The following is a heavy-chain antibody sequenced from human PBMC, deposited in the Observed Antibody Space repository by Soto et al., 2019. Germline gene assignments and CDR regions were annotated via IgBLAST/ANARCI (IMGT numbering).Heavy chain of an antibody. CDR1: GFTFSKYA. D-gene: IGHD2-15*01. CDR2: ITSDGDST. J-gene: IGHJ4*01. V-gene: IGHV3-64D*06. Sequence: GGSLRLSCSVSGFTFSKYAMHWVRQAPGKGLEYVSGITSDGDSTWHADSVKDRFTISRDNSKNTLFLQMSSLRVEDTAIYFCVKGNQLLRYYFEFWGPGALVTVS. CDR3: VKGNQLLRYYFEF.